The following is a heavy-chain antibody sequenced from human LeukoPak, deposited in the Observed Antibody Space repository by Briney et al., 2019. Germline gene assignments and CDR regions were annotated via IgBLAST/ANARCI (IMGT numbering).Heavy chain of an antibody. J-gene: IGHJ4*02. CDR2: IKQDGSEK. CDR1: GFTFSSYW. D-gene: IGHD3-22*01. V-gene: IGHV3-7*01. CDR3: ARDRDDYYDSSGYFDY. Sequence: GGSLRLSCAASGFTFSSYWMSWVRQAPGKGLEWVANIKQDGSEKYYVDSVKGRFTISRDNAKNSLYLQMNSLRAEDTAVYYCARDRDDYYDSSGYFDYWGQGTLVTVSS.